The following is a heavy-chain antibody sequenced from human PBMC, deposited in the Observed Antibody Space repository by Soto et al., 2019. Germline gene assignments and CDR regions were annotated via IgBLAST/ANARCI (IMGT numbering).Heavy chain of an antibody. D-gene: IGHD3-9*01. J-gene: IGHJ4*02. Sequence: SETLSLTCTVSGGSMSSSNWWNWVRQSPGKGLEWIGEAHHSGRTNYSPSFQGRVTISVDRSITTTYLQWNTLQASDTATYYCTRGAERTVPPTVQRHLDWVCGHWGQGTPVTVSS. V-gene: IGHV4-4*02. CDR3: TRGAERTVPPTVQRHLDWVCGH. CDR2: AHHSGRT. CDR1: GGSMSSSNW.